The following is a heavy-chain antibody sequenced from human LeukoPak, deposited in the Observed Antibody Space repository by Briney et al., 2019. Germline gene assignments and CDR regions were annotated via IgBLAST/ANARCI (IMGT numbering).Heavy chain of an antibody. CDR1: GFIFSSYE. CDR3: ARDRPSWFAF. V-gene: IGHV3-48*03. Sequence: PGGSLRLSCAASGFIFSSYEMNWVRQAPGKGREWVSYISSSGSTIYYADSVKGRFTISRDNAKNSLYLQMNSLRAEDTAVYYCARDRPSWFAFWGQGTLVTVSS. D-gene: IGHD3-10*01. CDR2: ISSSGSTI. J-gene: IGHJ4*02.